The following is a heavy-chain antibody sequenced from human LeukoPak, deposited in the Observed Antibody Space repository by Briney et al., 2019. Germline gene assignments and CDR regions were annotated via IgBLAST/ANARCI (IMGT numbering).Heavy chain of an antibody. CDR1: GYTFTGYS. CDR2: ISPKTGGT. J-gene: IGHJ4*02. CDR3: ARDSGEVGYDFWSGYYGPLFDY. V-gene: IGHV1-18*01. Sequence: ASVKVSCKASGYTFTGYSMHWVRQAPGQGLEWMGRISPKTGGTDYAQKLQGRVTMTTDTSTSTAYMELRSLRSDDTAVYYCARDSGEVGYDFWSGYYGPLFDYWGQGTLVTVSS. D-gene: IGHD3-3*01.